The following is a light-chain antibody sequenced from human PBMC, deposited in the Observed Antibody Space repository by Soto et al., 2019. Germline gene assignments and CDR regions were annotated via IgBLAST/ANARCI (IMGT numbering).Light chain of an antibody. V-gene: IGKV3-11*01. CDR2: DAS. Sequence: EIVLTQSPATLSLSPGERATLSCRASQSVSSYLAWDQQKPGQAPRLLIYDASNRATGSPARFSGSGSGTDFPLTITSLEPEDFAVYYCQPRSNWPPTFGPGTKVDIK. J-gene: IGKJ3*01. CDR3: QPRSNWPPT. CDR1: QSVSSY.